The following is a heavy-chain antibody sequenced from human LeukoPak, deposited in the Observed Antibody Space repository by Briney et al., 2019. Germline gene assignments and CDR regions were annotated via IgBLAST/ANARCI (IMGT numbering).Heavy chain of an antibody. J-gene: IGHJ4*02. D-gene: IGHD1-26*01. CDR3: ASPKLERYSGSPYY. CDR1: GGTFSSYA. Sequence: SVKVSCKASGGTFSSYAISWVRQAPGQGLEWMGRFIPIFGIANYAQKFQGRVTITADKSTSTAYMELSSLRSEDTAVYYCASPKLERYSGSPYYWGQGTLVTVSS. CDR2: FIPIFGIA. V-gene: IGHV1-69*04.